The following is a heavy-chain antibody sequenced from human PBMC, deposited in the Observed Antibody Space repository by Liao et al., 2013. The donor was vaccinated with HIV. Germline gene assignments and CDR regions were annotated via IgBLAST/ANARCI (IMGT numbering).Heavy chain of an antibody. CDR2: INHSGKT. CDR1: DGSFSGYY. V-gene: IGHV4-34*02. CDR3: ARGPRGTVTGPVRFDY. D-gene: IGHD6-19*01. J-gene: IGHJ4*02. Sequence: QVHLQQWGAGLLKPSETLSLTCAVYDGSFSGYYWSWIRQSPGKGWSGLGEINHSGKTNYNPSLKSRVTISVDTSKNQFSLKLNSVTAADTAVYYCARGPRGTVTGPVRFDYWGQGTLVTVSS.